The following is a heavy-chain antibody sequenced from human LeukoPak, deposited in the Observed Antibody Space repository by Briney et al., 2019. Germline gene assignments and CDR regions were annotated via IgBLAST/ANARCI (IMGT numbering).Heavy chain of an antibody. CDR1: GGSFSGYY. J-gene: IGHJ4*02. CDR3: ARGPHYALGIYFDY. D-gene: IGHD7-27*01. V-gene: IGHV4-59*10. CDR2: IYTSGST. Sequence: PSETLSLTCAVYGGSFSGYYWSWIRQPPGKGLEWIGRIYTSGSTNYNPPLKSRVTMSVDTSKNQFSLKLSSVTAADTAVYYCARGPHYALGIYFDYWGQGTLVTVSS.